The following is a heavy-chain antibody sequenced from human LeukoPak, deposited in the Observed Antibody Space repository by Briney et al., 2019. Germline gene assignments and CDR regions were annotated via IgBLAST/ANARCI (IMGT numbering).Heavy chain of an antibody. J-gene: IGHJ4*02. CDR1: GFTFSSHG. V-gene: IGHV3-23*01. CDR2: ISPRGDIT. Sequence: GGTLRLSCAASGFTFSSHGMNWVRQAPGKGLEWVSGISPRGDITYYADSVKGRFTVSRDNFKNTLYLEVISLTAEDTAVYYCAKDDAWLQFGEWSQGTLVTVSS. CDR3: AKDDAWLQFGE. D-gene: IGHD3-10*01.